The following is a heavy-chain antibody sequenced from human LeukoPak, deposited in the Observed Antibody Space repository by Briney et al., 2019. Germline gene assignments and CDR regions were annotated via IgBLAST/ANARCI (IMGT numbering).Heavy chain of an antibody. CDR2: INWNGGST. Sequence: GGSLRLSCAASGFSFNYSWMHWVRQAPGKGVEWVSGINWNGGSTGYADSVKGRFTISRDNAKNSLYLQMNSLRAEDTALYYCARGDYFDYWGQGTLVTVSS. D-gene: IGHD3-16*01. J-gene: IGHJ4*02. V-gene: IGHV3-20*04. CDR3: ARGDYFDY. CDR1: GFSFNYSW.